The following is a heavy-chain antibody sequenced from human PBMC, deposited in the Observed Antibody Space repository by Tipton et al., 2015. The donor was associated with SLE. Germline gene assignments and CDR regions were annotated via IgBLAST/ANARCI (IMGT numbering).Heavy chain of an antibody. V-gene: IGHV1-2*02. Sequence: QSGPEVKKPGASVKVSCKASGYTFTDYYIHWVRQAPGQGLEWMGWINPNSGGTNYAQKFQGRVTMTRDTSITTAYMDLSRLRSDDTAVYYCARVGGQQQLVQYYYGMDVWGQGTTVTVSS. CDR3: ARVGGQQQLVQYYYGMDV. D-gene: IGHD6-13*01. J-gene: IGHJ6*02. CDR1: GYTFTDYY. CDR2: INPNSGGT.